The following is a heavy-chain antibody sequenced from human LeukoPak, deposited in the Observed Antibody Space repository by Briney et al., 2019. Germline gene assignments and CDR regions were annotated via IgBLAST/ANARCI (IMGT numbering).Heavy chain of an antibody. CDR3: AKEHGGSSWYEDAFDI. Sequence: GGSLRLSCGASGFTFSSYGMSWVRQAPGKGLEWVSGISGSGGSTYYADSVKGRFTISRDNSKNTLYLQMNSLRAEDTAVYYCAKEHGGSSWYEDAFDIWGQGTMVTVSS. V-gene: IGHV3-23*01. J-gene: IGHJ3*02. D-gene: IGHD6-13*01. CDR2: ISGSGGST. CDR1: GFTFSSYG.